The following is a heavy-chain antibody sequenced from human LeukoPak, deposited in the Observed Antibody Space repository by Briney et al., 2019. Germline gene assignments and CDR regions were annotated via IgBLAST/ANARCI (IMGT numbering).Heavy chain of an antibody. CDR1: GYSFTSYW. Sequence: GESLRISCKGSGYSFTSYWIGWVRQMPGKGLEWMGIIYPGDSDTRYSPSFQGQVTISADKSISTAYLQWSSLKASDTAMYYCARRVGSSPYYYYMDVWGKGTTVTVSS. CDR2: IYPGDSDT. V-gene: IGHV5-51*01. D-gene: IGHD6-6*01. J-gene: IGHJ6*03. CDR3: ARRVGSSPYYYYMDV.